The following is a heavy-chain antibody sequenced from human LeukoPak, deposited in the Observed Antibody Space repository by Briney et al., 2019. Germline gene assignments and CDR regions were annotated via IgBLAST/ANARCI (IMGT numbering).Heavy chain of an antibody. Sequence: ASVKVSCKASGYTFTSHYMQWVRLAPGQGLEWMGIINPSGSGTRYAQKFQGRVTMTRDTSTSTVYMELSSLRSENTAVYYCAREGSGSLPHLDHWGQGTLVTVSS. CDR1: GYTFTSHY. CDR2: INPSGSGT. CDR3: AREGSGSLPHLDH. D-gene: IGHD3-10*01. V-gene: IGHV1-46*01. J-gene: IGHJ4*02.